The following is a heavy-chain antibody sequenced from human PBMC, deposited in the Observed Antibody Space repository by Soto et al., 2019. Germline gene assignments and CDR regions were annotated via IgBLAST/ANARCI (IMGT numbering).Heavy chain of an antibody. CDR1: GGCFSGYY. J-gene: IGHJ4*02. D-gene: IGHD3-10*01. CDR3: SSDKITHLLDY. CDR2: INHSGST. Sequence: QVQLQQWGAGLLKPSETLSLTCAVYGGCFSGYYWTWIRQPPGTGLEWIGEINHSGSTNYNPSLKTRVTISVDTSNNHFSLKLTSLTSAAPAVYYCSSDKITHLLDYWGQRTLVTVSS. V-gene: IGHV4-34*01.